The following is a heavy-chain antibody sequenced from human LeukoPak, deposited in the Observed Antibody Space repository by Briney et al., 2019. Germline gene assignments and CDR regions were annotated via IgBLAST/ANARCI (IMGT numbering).Heavy chain of an antibody. Sequence: GGSLRLSCSASGFTFSTYWMSWVRQAPGKGLEWVANMRRDGNEIYYLDSVRGRFTISRDNAKSSLYLQMNSLRAEDTAVYYCARYGLGVMPATRANDYWGLGTLVTVSS. V-gene: IGHV3-7*03. D-gene: IGHD2-15*01. CDR3: ARYGLGVMPATRANDY. J-gene: IGHJ4*02. CDR2: MRRDGNEI. CDR1: GFTFSTYW.